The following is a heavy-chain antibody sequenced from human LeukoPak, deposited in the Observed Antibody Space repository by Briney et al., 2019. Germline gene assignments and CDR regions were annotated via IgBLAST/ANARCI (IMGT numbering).Heavy chain of an antibody. Sequence: GRSLRLSCAASGFTFSSYSMNWVRQAPGKGLEWVSYISNSSSTIYYADSVKGRFTISRDNAKNSLYLQMNSLRDEDTAVYYCARANCGGDCRFDYWGQGTLVTVSS. CDR1: GFTFSSYS. CDR3: ARANCGGDCRFDY. D-gene: IGHD2-21*02. J-gene: IGHJ4*02. V-gene: IGHV3-48*02. CDR2: ISNSSSTI.